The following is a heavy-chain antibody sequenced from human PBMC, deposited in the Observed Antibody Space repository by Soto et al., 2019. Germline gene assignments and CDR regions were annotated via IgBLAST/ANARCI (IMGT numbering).Heavy chain of an antibody. CDR3: AKGSWLDS. V-gene: IGHV3-23*01. CDR1: GFAFNAYD. Sequence: EVRLLESGGNLVQPGGSLRLSCVASGFAFNAYDMTWVRQAPGKGPECVATLTENLDRISYADSVKGRFTVSRDNSKNTLFLQLNSLTAGDTAVYYCAKGSWLDSWGQETLVTVSS. CDR2: LTENLDRI. J-gene: IGHJ5*01.